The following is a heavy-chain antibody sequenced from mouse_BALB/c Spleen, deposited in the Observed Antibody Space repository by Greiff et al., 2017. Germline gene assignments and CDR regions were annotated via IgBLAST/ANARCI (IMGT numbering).Heavy chain of an antibody. D-gene: IGHD2-1*01. CDR1: GFNIKDTY. CDR2: IDPANGNT. V-gene: IGHV14-3*02. CDR3: ANYGNYGFDY. J-gene: IGHJ2*01. Sequence: EVQLVESGAELVKPGASVKLSCTASGFNIKDTYMHWVKQRPEQGLEWIGRIDPANGNTKYDPKFQGKATITADTSSNTAYLQLSSLTSEDTAVYYCANYGNYGFDYWGQGTTLTVSS.